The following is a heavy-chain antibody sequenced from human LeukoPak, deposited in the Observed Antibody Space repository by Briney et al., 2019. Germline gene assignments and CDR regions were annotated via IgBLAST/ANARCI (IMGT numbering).Heavy chain of an antibody. J-gene: IGHJ6*03. Sequence: SVKVSCKASGGTFSSYAISWVRQAPGQGLEWMGGIIPIFGTANYAQKFQGRVTITTDESTSTAYMELSSLRSEDTAVYYCARTYYDILTGYQRRYYYMDVWGKGTTVTVSS. D-gene: IGHD3-9*01. V-gene: IGHV1-69*05. CDR3: ARTYYDILTGYQRRYYYMDV. CDR2: IIPIFGTA. CDR1: GGTFSSYA.